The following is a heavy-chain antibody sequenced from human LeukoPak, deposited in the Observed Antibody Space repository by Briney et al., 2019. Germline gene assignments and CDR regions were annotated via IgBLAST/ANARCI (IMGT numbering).Heavy chain of an antibody. Sequence: GGSLRLSCAASGFTFSSYAMSWVRQAPGKGLEWVSAISGSGGSTYYADSVKGRFTISRDNSKNTLYLQMNSLRAEDTAVYYCAREKVGATTYYYYGMDVWGQGTTVTVSS. CDR1: GFTFSSYA. J-gene: IGHJ6*02. CDR2: ISGSGGST. D-gene: IGHD1-26*01. CDR3: AREKVGATTYYYYGMDV. V-gene: IGHV3-23*01.